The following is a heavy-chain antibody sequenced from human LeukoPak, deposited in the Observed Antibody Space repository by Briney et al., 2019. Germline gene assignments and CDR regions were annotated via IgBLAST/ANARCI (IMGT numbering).Heavy chain of an antibody. D-gene: IGHD6-13*01. Sequence: PGGSLRLSCAASGFTFSSYGMHWVRQAPGKGLVWVSRINSDGSSTSYADSVKGRFTISRDNAKNTLYLQMNSLRAEDTAVYYCARGSSSWYYYYGMDVWGQGTTVTVSS. CDR3: ARGSSSWYYYYGMDV. J-gene: IGHJ6*02. CDR2: INSDGSST. V-gene: IGHV3-74*01. CDR1: GFTFSSYG.